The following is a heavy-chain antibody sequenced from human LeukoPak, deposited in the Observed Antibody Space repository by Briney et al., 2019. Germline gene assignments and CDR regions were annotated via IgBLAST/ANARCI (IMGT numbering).Heavy chain of an antibody. J-gene: IGHJ4*02. V-gene: IGHV3-30*04. Sequence: PGGSLRLSCAASGFTFSTYSMHWVRQAPGKGLEWVAIISYDGSKKYYADSVKGRFTISRDNSKNTLFLQMNSLRAEDTAVYYCAKDEGGSLDYWGQGTLVTVSS. CDR2: ISYDGSKK. CDR3: AKDEGGSLDY. D-gene: IGHD2-15*01. CDR1: GFTFSTYS.